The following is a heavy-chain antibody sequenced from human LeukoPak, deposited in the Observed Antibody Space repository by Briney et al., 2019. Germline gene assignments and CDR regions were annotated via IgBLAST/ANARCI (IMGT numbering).Heavy chain of an antibody. V-gene: IGHV3-21*01. CDR3: AELGITMIGGV. D-gene: IGHD3-10*02. J-gene: IGHJ6*04. CDR1: GFTSSSFG. Sequence: GGSLRLSCAASGFTSSSFGMNWVRQAPGKGLEWVSFISTSSSYIYYADSVKGRFTISRDNAKNSLYLQMNSLRAEDTAVYYCAELGITMIGGVWGKGTTVTISS. CDR2: ISTSSSYI.